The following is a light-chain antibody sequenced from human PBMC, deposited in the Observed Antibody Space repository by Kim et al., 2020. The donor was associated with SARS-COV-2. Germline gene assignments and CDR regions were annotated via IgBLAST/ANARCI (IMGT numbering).Light chain of an antibody. CDR2: AAS. V-gene: IGKV1-39*01. Sequence: ASVGDRVIITCRASQTISTYLNWYQHKPGKAPELLIYAASTLQSGVPSRFSGSGSGTDFTLTISSLHPEDFATYYCQQSYNSPYTFGQGTKVDIK. J-gene: IGKJ2*01. CDR3: QQSYNSPYT. CDR1: QTISTY.